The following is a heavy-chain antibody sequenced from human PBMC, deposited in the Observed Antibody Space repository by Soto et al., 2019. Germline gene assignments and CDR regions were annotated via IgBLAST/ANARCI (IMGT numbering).Heavy chain of an antibody. V-gene: IGHV3-7*01. CDR3: AKDLSWEWFSNWFDP. CDR1: GFTFSSYW. CDR2: IKQDGSEK. Sequence: GGSLRLSCAASGFTFSSYWMSWVRQAPGKGLEWVANIKQDGSEKYYVDSVKGRFTISRDNAKNSLYLQMNSLRAEDTAVYYCAKDLSWEWFSNWFDPWGQGTLVTVSS. D-gene: IGHD3-3*01. J-gene: IGHJ5*02.